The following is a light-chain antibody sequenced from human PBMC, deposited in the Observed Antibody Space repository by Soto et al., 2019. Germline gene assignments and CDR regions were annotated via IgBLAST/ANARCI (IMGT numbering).Light chain of an antibody. CDR3: QSYDSSLSGYV. CDR1: SSNIGAGYE. Sequence: QSVLTQPPSVSEAPGQRVTISCTGSSSNIGAGYEAHWYQQVPGTAPKLLIYENNNRPSGVPDRFSGSKSGTSASLAITGLPAEDEAEYYYQSYDSSLSGYVFGTGTKLTVL. J-gene: IGLJ1*01. CDR2: ENN. V-gene: IGLV1-40*01.